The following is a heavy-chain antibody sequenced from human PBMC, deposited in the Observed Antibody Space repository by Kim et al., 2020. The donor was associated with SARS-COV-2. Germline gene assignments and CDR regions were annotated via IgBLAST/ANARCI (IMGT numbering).Heavy chain of an antibody. CDR3: ARGRVTTVTYFDY. D-gene: IGHD4-17*01. Sequence: YSPSSQGQVTISADKSISTAYLQWSSLKASDTAMYYCARGRVTTVTYFDYWGQGTLVTVSS. V-gene: IGHV5-51*01. J-gene: IGHJ4*02.